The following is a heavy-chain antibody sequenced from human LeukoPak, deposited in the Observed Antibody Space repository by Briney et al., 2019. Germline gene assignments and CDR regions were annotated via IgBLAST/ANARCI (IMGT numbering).Heavy chain of an antibody. Sequence: ASVKVSCKASGGTFSSYAISWVRQAPGQGLEWMGRIIPLLGTANYAQKFQDRVTITADKSTSTAYMELSSLRSEDTAVYYCATHESYGLFDYWGQGTLVTVSS. CDR1: GGTFSSYA. D-gene: IGHD5-18*01. CDR2: IIPLLGTA. V-gene: IGHV1-69*04. CDR3: ATHESYGLFDY. J-gene: IGHJ4*02.